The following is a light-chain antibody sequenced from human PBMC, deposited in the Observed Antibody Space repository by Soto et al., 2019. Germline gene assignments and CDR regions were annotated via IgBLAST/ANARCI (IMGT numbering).Light chain of an antibody. CDR2: DAS. CDR3: QQHSRSIT. J-gene: IGKJ4*01. Sequence: DIVLTQSPATLSLSPGERATLSCGASQSLSSGYLAWYQLKPGLAPRLLIYDASSRANGIPDRFSGSGYGTDFTLTISRLEPEDSAVYYCQQHSRSITFGGGTKVEIK. V-gene: IGKV3D-20*01. CDR1: QSLSSGY.